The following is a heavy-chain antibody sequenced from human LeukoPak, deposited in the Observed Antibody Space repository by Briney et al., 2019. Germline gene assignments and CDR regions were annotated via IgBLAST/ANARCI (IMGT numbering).Heavy chain of an antibody. CDR2: INHSGST. Sequence: SETLSLTCAVYGGSFSGYYWSWIRQPPGKGLEWIGEINHSGSTNYNPSLKSRVTISVDTSKNQFSLKLSSVTAADTAVYYCARASPMNYDYWGQGTLVTVSS. V-gene: IGHV4-34*01. CDR1: GGSFSGYY. D-gene: IGHD5-24*01. J-gene: IGHJ4*02. CDR3: ARASPMNYDY.